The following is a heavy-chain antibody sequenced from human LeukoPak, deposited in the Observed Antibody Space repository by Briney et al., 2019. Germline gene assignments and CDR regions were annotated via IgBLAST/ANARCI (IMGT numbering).Heavy chain of an antibody. CDR2: ISSTTSYI. CDR3: ARGRGATPPHYFDY. V-gene: IGHV3-21*01. CDR1: GFTFSSYN. D-gene: IGHD1-26*01. Sequence: PGGSLTLSCAASGFTFSSYNMNWVRQAPGRGLEWVSSISSTTSYIFYADSLKARFTISRDNAKNSLYLQMNNLRAEDTAVYYCARGRGATPPHYFDYWGPGTLVTGSS. J-gene: IGHJ4*02.